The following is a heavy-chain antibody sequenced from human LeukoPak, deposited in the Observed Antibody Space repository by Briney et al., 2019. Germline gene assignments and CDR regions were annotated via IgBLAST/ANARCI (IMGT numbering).Heavy chain of an antibody. Sequence: PSETLSLTCTVSGGSISSYYWSWIRQPPGKGLEWIGRIYTSGSTNYNPSLKSRVTMSVDTSKNQFSLKLSSVTAADTAVYYCARDSVGYCSSTSCGSYYYYYMDVWGKGTTVTVSS. CDR1: GGSISSYY. D-gene: IGHD2-2*01. V-gene: IGHV4-4*07. J-gene: IGHJ6*03. CDR2: IYTSGST. CDR3: ARDSVGYCSSTSCGSYYYYYMDV.